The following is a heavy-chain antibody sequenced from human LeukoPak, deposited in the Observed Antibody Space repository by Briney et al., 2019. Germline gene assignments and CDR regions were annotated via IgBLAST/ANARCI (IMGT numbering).Heavy chain of an antibody. CDR2: VYSSGYT. CDR3: ERGEHTFDY. Sequence: SETLSLTCTVSGGSISGYYWNWIRQPAGKGLEWIGRVYSSGYTNYNPSLNSRITMSVDTSKNQFSLKLNSVTAADTAVYYCERGEHTFDYWGQGTLVTVSS. CDR1: GGSISGYY. D-gene: IGHD2-21*01. J-gene: IGHJ4*02. V-gene: IGHV4-4*07.